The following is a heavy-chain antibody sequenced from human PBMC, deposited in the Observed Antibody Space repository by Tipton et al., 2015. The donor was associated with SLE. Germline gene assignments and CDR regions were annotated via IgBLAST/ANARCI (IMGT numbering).Heavy chain of an antibody. J-gene: IGHJ4*02. D-gene: IGHD7-27*01. CDR3: ARAQGWGRVYFDY. CDR1: GGSISSGSYY. Sequence: TLSLTCIVSGGSISSGSYYWSWIRQPAGKGLEWIGYIYTSGSTNYNPSLKSRVTISVDTSKNQFSLKLNSVIAADTAVYYCARAQGWGRVYFDYWGQGTLVTVSS. V-gene: IGHV4-61*09. CDR2: IYTSGST.